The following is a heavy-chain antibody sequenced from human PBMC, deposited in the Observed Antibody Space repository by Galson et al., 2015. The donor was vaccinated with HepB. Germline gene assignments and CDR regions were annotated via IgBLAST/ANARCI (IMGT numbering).Heavy chain of an antibody. CDR3: ARDSRLELRLNNYFSYGMDV. J-gene: IGHJ6*02. CDR2: FSGYDGRK. CDR1: GYSFSNYG. V-gene: IGHV1-18*01. Sequence: SVKVSCKASGYSFSNYGLSWIRQAPGPGLEWMGWFSGYDGRKNYAQKFQGRVTMTADASTGTAYLELRNLRSDDTAVYYCARDSRLELRLNNYFSYGMDVWGQGSAVTVSS. D-gene: IGHD1-1*01.